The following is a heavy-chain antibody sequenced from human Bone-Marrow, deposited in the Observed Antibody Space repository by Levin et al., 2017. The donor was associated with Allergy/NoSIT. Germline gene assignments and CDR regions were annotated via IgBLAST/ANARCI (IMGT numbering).Heavy chain of an antibody. CDR1: GFTFCDYY. D-gene: IGHD3-22*01. V-gene: IGHV3-11*01. J-gene: IGHJ4*02. Sequence: GESLKISCAASGFTFCDYYMSWIRQAPGKGLEWVSYISSSGGSIYYADSVKGRFTISRDNAKNSLYLQMNSLRAEDTAVYYCAREYYDSSGSIDYWGQGTLVTVSS. CDR3: AREYYDSSGSIDY. CDR2: ISSSGGSI.